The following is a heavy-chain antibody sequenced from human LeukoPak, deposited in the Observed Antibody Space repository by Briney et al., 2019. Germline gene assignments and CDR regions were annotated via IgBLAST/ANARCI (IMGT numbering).Heavy chain of an antibody. J-gene: IGHJ3*02. CDR3: AASGSVERGTFHI. V-gene: IGHV4-59*01. D-gene: IGHD3-10*01. Sequence: PSETLSLTCTVSGGPLSSFYWSWIRQPPGKGLEWFGYVYSSGTTNYNPSLKSRVTISIDTYKSQFSLKVTSVTAADTAVYYCAASGSVERGTFHIWGQGTVVTVSS. CDR2: VYSSGTT. CDR1: GGPLSSFY.